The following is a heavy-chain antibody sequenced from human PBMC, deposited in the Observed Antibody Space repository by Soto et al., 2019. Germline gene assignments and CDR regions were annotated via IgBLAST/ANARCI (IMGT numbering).Heavy chain of an antibody. Sequence: QVQLQESGPGLVKPSETLSLTCTVSGGSISSYYWSWIRQPPGKGLEWIGYIYYSGSTNYNPSLKNRGTISVDTAEHQFSLELSSVTAADTAVYYGARGGSGWGIFDYWGQGTLVTVSS. CDR2: IYYSGST. V-gene: IGHV4-59*01. CDR1: GGSISSYY. CDR3: ARGGSGWGIFDY. J-gene: IGHJ4*02. D-gene: IGHD3-16*01.